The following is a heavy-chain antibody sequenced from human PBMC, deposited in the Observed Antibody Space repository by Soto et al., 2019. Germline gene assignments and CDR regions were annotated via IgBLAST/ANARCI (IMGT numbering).Heavy chain of an antibody. V-gene: IGHV3-23*01. Sequence: EVQLLESGGGLVQPGRSLRLSCAASGFTFSSYAMTWVRQTPGKGLEWVSAISDSGHNTYYADSVKGRFTISRDNSKNTLYLQMNSLRPDDTAVYYCTSHCSGRTCCSWGQGTLVTVSS. CDR2: ISDSGHNT. J-gene: IGHJ5*02. CDR3: TSHCSGRTCCS. CDR1: GFTFSSYA. D-gene: IGHD2-15*01.